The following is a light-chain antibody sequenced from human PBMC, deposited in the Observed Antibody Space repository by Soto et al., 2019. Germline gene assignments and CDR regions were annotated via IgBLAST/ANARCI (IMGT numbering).Light chain of an antibody. V-gene: IGKV1-33*01. J-gene: IGKJ3*01. Sequence: DLQMTQSPSSLSASVGARVSITCQASQDIRTSLSWFQQKPGRAPKLLIDGASYLETGVPSRFRGSGSGTDFTFTISSLQPEDIATYYCQHYHNLPPFTFGPGTRVDVK. CDR3: QHYHNLPPFT. CDR2: GAS. CDR1: QDIRTS.